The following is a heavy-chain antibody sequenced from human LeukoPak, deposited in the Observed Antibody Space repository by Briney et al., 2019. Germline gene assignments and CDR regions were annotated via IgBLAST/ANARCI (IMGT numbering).Heavy chain of an antibody. V-gene: IGHV3-21*06. CDR1: RFSFSSGT. D-gene: IGHD7-27*01. CDR2: LSGSGRLI. Sequence: GGSLRLSCAASRFSFSSGTMNWVRQAPGKALEWVSSLSGSGRLIWYAGSVKGRFTISRDNAANSLFLQMNSLRVEDTAVYYCARDLQTGLAFDAWGQGTVVAVSS. CDR3: ARDLQTGLAFDA. J-gene: IGHJ3*01.